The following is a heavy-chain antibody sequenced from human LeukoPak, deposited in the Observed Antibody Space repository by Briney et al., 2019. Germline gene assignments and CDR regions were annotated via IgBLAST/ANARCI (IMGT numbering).Heavy chain of an antibody. CDR2: ISANNDNT. CDR1: GYTFTSYG. V-gene: IGHV1-18*01. CDR3: ARHYDSSCYFEPDY. Sequence: ASVKVSCKASGYTFTSYGISWVRQAPGQGVEWMGWISANNDNTNYTRKLQGRVTMTTDPTTSTANKEVRGLRPPDTPGYYCARHYDSSCYFEPDYWGQGTLVTVSS. J-gene: IGHJ4*02. D-gene: IGHD3-22*01.